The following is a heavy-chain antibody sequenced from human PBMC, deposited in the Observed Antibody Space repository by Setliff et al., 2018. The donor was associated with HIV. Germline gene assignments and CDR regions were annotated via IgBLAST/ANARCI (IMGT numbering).Heavy chain of an antibody. CDR2: IRPKGKSSTT. D-gene: IGHD5-18*01. V-gene: IGHV3-72*01. Sequence: SCAASGFTLSDHYMDWVRQAPGKGPEWFGRIRPKGKSSTTEYAASVKGRFIMSRDDSKNSLYLQMNSLKTEDTAVYYCTRHVDSGTYMDVWGRGTTVTVSS. J-gene: IGHJ6*03. CDR1: GFTLSDHY. CDR3: TRHVDSGTYMDV.